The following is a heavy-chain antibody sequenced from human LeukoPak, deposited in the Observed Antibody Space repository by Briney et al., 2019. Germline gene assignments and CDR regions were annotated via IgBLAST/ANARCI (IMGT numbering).Heavy chain of an antibody. J-gene: IGHJ4*02. CDR2: MFYSGNT. CDR3: ARHVVGNYDLLSFDY. Sequence: PSETLSLTCGVSGGSIISSSYYWGWIRQPPGKGLVWIASMFYSGNTYYNPSLKTRVTMTVDTTENQFSLKLSSVTAADTAVYYCARHVVGNYDLLSFDYWGQGSLVTVSS. CDR1: GGSIISSSYY. V-gene: IGHV4-39*01. D-gene: IGHD2-21*01.